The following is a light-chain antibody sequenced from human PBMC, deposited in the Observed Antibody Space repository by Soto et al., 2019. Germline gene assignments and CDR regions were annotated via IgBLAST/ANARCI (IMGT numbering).Light chain of an antibody. V-gene: IGKV4-1*01. CDR3: QQYYSTPLT. CDR1: QSVLYSSNNKNY. Sequence: DIVMTQSPDSLAVSLGERATINCKSSQSVLYSSNNKNYLAWYQQKPGQPPKLLIYWASTRESGVPDRFSGSGSGTDFTLMGCSLQAEDVAVYYCQQYYSTPLTFGGGTNVEIK. CDR2: WAS. J-gene: IGKJ4*01.